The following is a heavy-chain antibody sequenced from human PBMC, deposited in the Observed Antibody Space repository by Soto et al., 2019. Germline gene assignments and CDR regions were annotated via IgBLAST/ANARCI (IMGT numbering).Heavy chain of an antibody. J-gene: IGHJ4*02. V-gene: IGHV1-8*01. CDR1: GYTFTSYD. CDR2: MKPNSGNT. CDR3: ARGLGRGCSSTSCYRSGFGY. D-gene: IGHD2-2*01. Sequence: QVQLVQSGAEVKKPGASVKVSCKASGYTFTSYDINWVRQATGQGLEWMGWMKPNSGNTGYAQKFQGRVTMTRNTSISTAYMELSSLRSDDTAVYYCARGLGRGCSSTSCYRSGFGYWVQGTLVTVSS.